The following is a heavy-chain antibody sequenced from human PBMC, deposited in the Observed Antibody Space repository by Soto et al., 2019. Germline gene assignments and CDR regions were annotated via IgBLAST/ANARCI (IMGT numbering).Heavy chain of an antibody. D-gene: IGHD1-1*01. CDR1: GFTFRNYW. Sequence: EVQLVESGGGLVQPGGSLRLSCAASGFTFRNYWMHWVRQAPGKGLVWVSRINRDGSSTSYADSVKGRVTISRDTAKNTRYLKMNSLTAEDTAVYYCAREKVTTGEYYFDPWGQETLVTDSS. J-gene: IGHJ4*02. CDR2: INRDGSST. CDR3: AREKVTTGEYYFDP. V-gene: IGHV3-74*01.